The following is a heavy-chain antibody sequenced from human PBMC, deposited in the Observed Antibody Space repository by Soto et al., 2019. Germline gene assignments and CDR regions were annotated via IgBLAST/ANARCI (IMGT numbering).Heavy chain of an antibody. Sequence: QVQLQQWGAGLLKPSETLSLTCAVYGGSFSGYYWSWIRQPPGTGLEWIGEINHSGSTNYNPSLKSRVTISVDTSKNQFSLKLSSVTAADTAVYYCARVSGIYYYGMDVWGQGTTVTVSS. CDR2: INHSGST. V-gene: IGHV4-34*01. CDR1: GGSFSGYY. D-gene: IGHD3-10*01. J-gene: IGHJ6*02. CDR3: ARVSGIYYYGMDV.